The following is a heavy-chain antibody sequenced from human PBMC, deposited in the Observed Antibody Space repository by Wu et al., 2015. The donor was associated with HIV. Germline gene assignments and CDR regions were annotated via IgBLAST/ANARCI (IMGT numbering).Heavy chain of an antibody. J-gene: IGHJ5*02. CDR2: IVPLFGTA. Sequence: QVQLVQSGAEVKKPGASVKVSCKASGGTFSTYAINWVRQAPGQGLEWMGRIVPLFGTANYAQKFQGRVTMTEDTSTDTAYMELSSLRSEDTAVYYCATDARGSGRWFDPGAREPWSPSPQ. V-gene: IGHV1-69*06. D-gene: IGHD3-10*01. CDR1: GGTFSTYA. CDR3: ATDARGSGRWFDP.